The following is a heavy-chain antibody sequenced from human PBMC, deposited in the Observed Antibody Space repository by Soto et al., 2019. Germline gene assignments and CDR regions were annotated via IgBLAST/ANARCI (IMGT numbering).Heavy chain of an antibody. CDR2: ISGSGGST. Sequence: EVQLLESGGGLVQPGGSLRLSCAASGFTFSSYAMSWVRQAPGKGLEWVSAISGSGGSTYYADSVKGRFTISRDNPKNTLDRQMNSLRAEDTAVYYCAKGPRNHDYGDYYYDGMDVWGQGTTVTVSS. CDR3: AKGPRNHDYGDYYYDGMDV. J-gene: IGHJ6*02. V-gene: IGHV3-23*01. CDR1: GFTFSSYA. D-gene: IGHD4-17*01.